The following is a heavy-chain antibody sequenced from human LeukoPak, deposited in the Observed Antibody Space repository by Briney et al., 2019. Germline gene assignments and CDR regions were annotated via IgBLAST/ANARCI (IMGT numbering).Heavy chain of an antibody. CDR2: ISSSSSYI. V-gene: IGHV3-21*01. Sequence: KPGGSLRLSCAVSGFTFNNYAMSWVRQAPGKGLEWVSSISSSSSYIYYADSVKGRFTISRDNAKNSLYLQMNSLRAEDTAVYYCASDSSGWNRNWFDPWGQGTLVTVSS. CDR1: GFTFNNYA. J-gene: IGHJ5*02. CDR3: ASDSSGWNRNWFDP. D-gene: IGHD6-19*01.